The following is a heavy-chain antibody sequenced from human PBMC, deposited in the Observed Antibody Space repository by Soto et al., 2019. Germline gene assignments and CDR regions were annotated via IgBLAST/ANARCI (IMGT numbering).Heavy chain of an antibody. D-gene: IGHD3-22*01. Sequence: ETLSLTCTVSGGSVSTGSYYWSWMRQPPGKGLEWIGYIYYSGSTNYNPSLKSRVTISVDTSKNQFSLKLSSVTAADTAVYYCARGPYTRYYYDSSGYYVTNFDYWGQGTLGTVSS. J-gene: IGHJ4*02. CDR3: ARGPYTRYYYDSSGYYVTNFDY. V-gene: IGHV4-61*01. CDR2: IYYSGST. CDR1: GGSVSTGSYY.